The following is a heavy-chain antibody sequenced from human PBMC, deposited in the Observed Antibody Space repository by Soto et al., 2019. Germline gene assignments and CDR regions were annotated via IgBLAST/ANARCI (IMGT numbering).Heavy chain of an antibody. CDR2: IYYSGST. CDR3: PRGENAFAVVIGHDY. Sequence: SETLCVTCTFSVGSISSSIYYWGWIRQPPGKGLEWIGSIYYSGSTYYNPSLKSRVTISVDTSKNQFSLKLSSVTAADTAVYYCPRGENAFAVVIGHDYWGQGTLVTVSS. D-gene: IGHD3-3*01. CDR1: VGSISSSIYY. J-gene: IGHJ4*02. V-gene: IGHV4-39*01.